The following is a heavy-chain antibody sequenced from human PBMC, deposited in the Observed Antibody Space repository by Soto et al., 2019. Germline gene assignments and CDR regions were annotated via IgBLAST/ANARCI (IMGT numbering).Heavy chain of an antibody. J-gene: IGHJ5*02. CDR3: ARVPFDRDYVSPVGFDP. Sequence: SVKVSCKASGGTFSSYAISWVRQAPGQGLEWMGGIIPIFGTANYAQKFQGRVTITADESTSTAYMELSSLRSEDTAVYYCARVPFDRDYVSPVGFDPWGQGTRVTVSA. D-gene: IGHD3-16*01. CDR1: GGTFSSYA. V-gene: IGHV1-69*13. CDR2: IIPIFGTA.